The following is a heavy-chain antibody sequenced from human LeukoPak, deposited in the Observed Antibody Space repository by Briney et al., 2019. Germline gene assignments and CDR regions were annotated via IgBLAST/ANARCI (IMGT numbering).Heavy chain of an antibody. CDR1: GFTYSIYD. J-gene: IGHJ4*02. V-gene: IGHV3-33*06. D-gene: IGHD6-13*01. CDR3: AKDRAAAQYYFDY. Sequence: SGEPVPHPCAVSGFTYSIYDMHSPRQATGKGLEWMTVICYDGSNKYYADSVKGRFTISRDNSKNTLYLQMNSLRAEDTAVYYCAKDRAAAQYYFDYWGQGTLVTVSS. CDR2: ICYDGSNK.